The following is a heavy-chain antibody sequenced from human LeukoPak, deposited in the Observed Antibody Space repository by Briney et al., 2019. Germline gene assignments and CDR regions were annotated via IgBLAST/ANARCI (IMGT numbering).Heavy chain of an antibody. D-gene: IGHD3-9*01. J-gene: IGHJ4*02. V-gene: IGHV1-69*06. Sequence: GSSVKVSCKASGDTFSSYALYWVRQAPGQGLEWMGGIIPIFGTANYAQKFQGRVTITADKSTSTAYMELSSLRSEDTAVYYCARAFGYDILTGYYYYWGQGTLVTVSS. CDR2: IIPIFGTA. CDR1: GDTFSSYA. CDR3: ARAFGYDILTGYYYY.